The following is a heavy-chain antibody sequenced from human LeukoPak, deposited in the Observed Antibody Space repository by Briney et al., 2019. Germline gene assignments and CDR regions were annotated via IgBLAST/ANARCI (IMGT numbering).Heavy chain of an antibody. CDR1: GYTFTSYA. CDR2: IDTNTGKP. J-gene: IGHJ4*02. V-gene: IGHV7-4-1*02. Sequence: ASVKVSCKASGYTFTSYAMNWVRQAPGQGLEWMGWIDTNTGKPTYAQGFTGRFVFSLDASGSTAYLQISRLKAEDTAVYYCAREVGGIGYCSSSRCYAGLSLDYWGQGTLVTVSS. CDR3: AREVGGIGYCSSSRCYAGLSLDY. D-gene: IGHD2-2*01.